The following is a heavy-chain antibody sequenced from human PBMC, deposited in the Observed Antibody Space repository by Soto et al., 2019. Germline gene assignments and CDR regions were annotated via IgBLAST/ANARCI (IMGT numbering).Heavy chain of an antibody. Sequence: QVQLVQSGAEVKKPGSSVKVSCKASGGTFSSYAISWVRQAPGQGLEWMGGIIRIFGTADYAQQFQGRVTITADESTSTAYMELSSLRSDDTAVYYCATPPAGYYYSGMDVWGQGTTVTVSS. CDR2: IIRIFGTA. J-gene: IGHJ6*02. V-gene: IGHV1-69*12. CDR1: GGTFSSYA. CDR3: ATPPAGYYYSGMDV.